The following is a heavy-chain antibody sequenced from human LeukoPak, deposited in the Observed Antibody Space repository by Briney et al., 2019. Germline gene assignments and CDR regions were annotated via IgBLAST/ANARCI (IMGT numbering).Heavy chain of an antibody. D-gene: IGHD2-21*01. CDR1: GYTLTELS. CDR3: ATGRRGGDCYSCGMDV. CDR2: FDPEDGET. Sequence: ASVKVSCKVSGYTLTELSMHWVRQAPGKGLEWMGGFDPEDGETIYAQKFQGRVTMTEDTSTDTAYMELSSLRSEDTAVYYCATGRRGGDCYSCGMDVWGQGTTVTVSS. V-gene: IGHV1-24*01. J-gene: IGHJ6*02.